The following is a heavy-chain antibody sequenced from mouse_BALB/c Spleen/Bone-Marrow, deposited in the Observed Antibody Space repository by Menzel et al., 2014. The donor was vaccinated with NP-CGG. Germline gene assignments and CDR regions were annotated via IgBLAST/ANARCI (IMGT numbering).Heavy chain of an antibody. D-gene: IGHD1-3*01. CDR3: AKHRLTYYAMDY. V-gene: IGHV2-6-5*01. J-gene: IGHJ4*01. CDR2: IWGGGST. Sequence: QVQLQQSGPGLVSPSQRLSIPCTVSGFSLTDYGLSWIRQPPGKGLEWLGVIWGGGSTYYNSALKPRLSISKDNSKSQVFLKMNSLQTDDTAMYYCAKHRLTYYAMDYWGQGTSVTVSS. CDR1: GFSLTDYG.